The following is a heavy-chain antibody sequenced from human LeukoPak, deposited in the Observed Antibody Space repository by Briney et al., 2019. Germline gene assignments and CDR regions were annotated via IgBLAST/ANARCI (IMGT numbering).Heavy chain of an antibody. D-gene: IGHD1-26*01. Sequence: ASVKVSCKASGYTFTGYYMHWVRQAPGQGLERMGWINPNSGGTNYAQKFQGRVTMTRDTSISTAYMELSRLRSDDTAVYYCARVARRLLTSGSYSYWGQGTLVTVSS. V-gene: IGHV1-2*02. CDR3: ARVARRLLTSGSYSY. J-gene: IGHJ4*02. CDR2: INPNSGGT. CDR1: GYTFTGYY.